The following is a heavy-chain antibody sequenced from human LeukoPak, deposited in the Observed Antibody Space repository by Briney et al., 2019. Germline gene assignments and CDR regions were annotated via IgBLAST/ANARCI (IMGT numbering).Heavy chain of an antibody. J-gene: IGHJ4*02. CDR1: GFTFSSYA. CDR2: ISYDGSNK. CDR3: AKGGGYSGYEESVN. V-gene: IGHV3-30-3*01. Sequence: GGSLRLSCAASGFTFSSYAMHWVRQAPGKGLEWVAVISYDGSNKYYADSVKGRFTISRDNSKNTLYLQMNSLRAEDTALYYCAKGGGYSGYEESVNWGQGTLVTVSS. D-gene: IGHD5-12*01.